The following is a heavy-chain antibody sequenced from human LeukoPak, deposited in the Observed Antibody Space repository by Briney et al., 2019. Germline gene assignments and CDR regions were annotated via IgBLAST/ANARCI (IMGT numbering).Heavy chain of an antibody. V-gene: IGHV3-21*01. CDR3: ASGTGQNPNREQVKGYYFDY. CDR1: GFILRTYS. J-gene: IGHJ4*02. D-gene: IGHD3/OR15-3a*01. Sequence: GGSLRLSCAASGFILRTYSMHWVRQAPGKGLEWVSSISGSSYSILYAASVKGRFTISRDNAENSLYLQMSSLRAEDTAVYYCASGTGQNPNREQVKGYYFDYWGQGTLVTVSS. CDR2: ISGSSYSI.